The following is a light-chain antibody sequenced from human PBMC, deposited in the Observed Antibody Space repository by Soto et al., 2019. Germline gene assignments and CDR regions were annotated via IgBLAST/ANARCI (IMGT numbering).Light chain of an antibody. V-gene: IGKV1-17*01. Sequence: DIQVTQSPSSLSASVGDRVTITCRASQGVGDRLGWYQQKPGNAPKRLIYATSNLESGVPSRFSGSRSGTEFTLTISSLQPEDLATYYCLQHNSFPFAFGPGTKVDFK. CDR1: QGVGDR. CDR3: LQHNSFPFA. CDR2: ATS. J-gene: IGKJ3*01.